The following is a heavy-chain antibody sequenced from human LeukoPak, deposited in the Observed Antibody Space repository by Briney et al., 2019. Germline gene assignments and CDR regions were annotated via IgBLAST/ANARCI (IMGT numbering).Heavy chain of an antibody. CDR3: ARRYYYDSSSDFDS. D-gene: IGHD3-22*01. V-gene: IGHV3-7*01. J-gene: IGHJ4*02. CDR1: GFTFSNHW. Sequence: PGGSLRLYCAASGFTFSNHWMSWVRQAPGKGLEWVANLDQDGSGIYYVDSVKGRFTISRDNAKNSLYLQMNSLRAEDTAVYYCARRYYYDSSSDFDSWGQGTLVTVSS. CDR2: LDQDGSGI.